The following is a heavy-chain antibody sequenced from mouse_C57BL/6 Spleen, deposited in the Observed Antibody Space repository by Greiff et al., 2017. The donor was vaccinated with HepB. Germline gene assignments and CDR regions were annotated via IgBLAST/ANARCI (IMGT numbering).Heavy chain of an antibody. CDR1: GFTFSDYG. Sequence: EVKLMESGGGLVKPGGSLKLSCAASGFTFSDYGMHWVRQAPEKGLEWVAYISSGSSTIYYADTVKGRFTISRDNAKNTLFLQMTSMRSEDTAMYYCARSSSYPHYYAMDYWGQEASVTGSS. V-gene: IGHV5-17*01. D-gene: IGHD1-1*01. CDR3: ARSSSYPHYYAMDY. CDR2: ISSGSSTI. J-gene: IGHJ4*01.